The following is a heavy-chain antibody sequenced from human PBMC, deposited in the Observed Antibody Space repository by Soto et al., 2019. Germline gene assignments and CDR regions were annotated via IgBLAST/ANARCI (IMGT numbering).Heavy chain of an antibody. CDR2: ILNDASGH. D-gene: IGHD4-17*01. Sequence: QVQLVESGGGVVQPGTSLRLSCAASGFTFSRHGMHWVRQTPGKGLEWLAVILNDASGHWYADSVKGRFTISRDNFENTLYLHMICLRLEDTAMYYWARDDDYRDSGFDYWGQGTLVTVSS. J-gene: IGHJ4*02. CDR3: ARDDDYRDSGFDY. CDR1: GFTFSRHG. V-gene: IGHV3-33*01.